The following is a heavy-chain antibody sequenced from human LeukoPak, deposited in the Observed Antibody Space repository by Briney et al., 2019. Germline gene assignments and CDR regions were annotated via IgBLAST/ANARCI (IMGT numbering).Heavy chain of an antibody. D-gene: IGHD5-18*01. V-gene: IGHV3-48*01. CDR2: ISSSSSTI. J-gene: IGHJ6*03. CDR3: ARDSNTRGYSCGATYYYYYMDV. CDR1: GFTFSNAW. Sequence: GGSLRLSCAGSGFTFSNAWMSWVRQAPGKGLEWVSYISSSSSTIYYADSVKGRFTISRDNAKNSLYLQMNSLRAEDTAVYYCARDSNTRGYSCGATYYYYYMDVWGKGTTVTVSS.